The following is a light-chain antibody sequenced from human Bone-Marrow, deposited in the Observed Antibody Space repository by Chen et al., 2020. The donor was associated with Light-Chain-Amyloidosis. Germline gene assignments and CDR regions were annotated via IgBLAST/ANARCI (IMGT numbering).Light chain of an antibody. CDR1: QSVSSSY. J-gene: IGKJ1*01. Sequence: EIVFTQSPGTLSLSPGERATLSCRDSQSVSSSYLAWYQQKPGQAPRLLIYGASSRATGIPDRFSGSGSGTDFTLTISRLEPEDFAVYYCQQYGSSPPTFGQGTKVEIK. CDR3: QQYGSSPPT. CDR2: GAS. V-gene: IGKV3-20*01.